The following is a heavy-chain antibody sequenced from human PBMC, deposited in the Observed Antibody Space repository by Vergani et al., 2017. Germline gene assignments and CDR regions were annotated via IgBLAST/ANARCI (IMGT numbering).Heavy chain of an antibody. J-gene: IGHJ4*02. D-gene: IGHD2-21*02. CDR3: TGVVTAGLGY. CDR2: ISYDGSNK. V-gene: IGHV3-30-3*01. CDR1: GFTFSSYA. Sequence: QVQLVESGGGVVQPGRSLRLSCAASGFTFSSYAMHWVRQAPGKGLEWVAVISYDGSNKYYADSVKGRFTISRVNSKNTLYLQMNSLKTEDTAVYYCTGVVTAGLGYWGQGTLVTVSS.